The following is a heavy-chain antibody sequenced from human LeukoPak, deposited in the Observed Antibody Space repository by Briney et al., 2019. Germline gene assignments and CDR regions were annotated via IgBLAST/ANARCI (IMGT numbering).Heavy chain of an antibody. Sequence: GSLSLSCAASGFTFSSYWMHWVRQAPGKGLVWVSRIKSDGSTNYADSVKGRFTISRDNAKNTVSLQMNSLRTEDTGVYYCARAPSEIGGYYPEYFRHWGQGTLVTVSS. J-gene: IGHJ1*01. CDR1: GFTFSSYW. CDR2: IKSDGST. V-gene: IGHV3-74*01. D-gene: IGHD3-22*01. CDR3: ARAPSEIGGYYPEYFRH.